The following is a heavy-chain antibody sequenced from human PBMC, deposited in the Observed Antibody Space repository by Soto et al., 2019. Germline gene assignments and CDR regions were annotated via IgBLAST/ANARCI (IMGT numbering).Heavy chain of an antibody. CDR1: GGTFSSYA. D-gene: IGHD5-12*01. CDR3: AIAREGDGYNYVYYYYGMDV. V-gene: IGHV1-69*01. Sequence: QVQLVQSGAEVKKPGSSVKVSCKASGGTFSSYAISWVRQAPGQGLEWMGGIIPIFGTANYAQKFQGRVTITADESTSTAYMELSSLRSEDTAVYYCAIAREGDGYNYVYYYYGMDVWGQGTTVTVSS. J-gene: IGHJ6*02. CDR2: IIPIFGTA.